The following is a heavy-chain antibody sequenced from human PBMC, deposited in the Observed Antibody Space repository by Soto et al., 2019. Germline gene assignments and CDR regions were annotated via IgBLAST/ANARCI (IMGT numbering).Heavy chain of an antibody. J-gene: IGHJ4*02. D-gene: IGHD3-10*01. CDR1: GFTFRSYA. CDR3: ASAPAYFGSELDS. Sequence: VPLLESGGGLVQPGGSLRLSCAASGFTFRSYAMSWVRQAPGQGLEWVSAISGGSGTINYADSVKGRFTISRDNSRNTLYLQMNSLRAGDTAVYYCASAPAYFGSELDSWGQGALVTVSS. CDR2: ISGGSGTI. V-gene: IGHV3-23*01.